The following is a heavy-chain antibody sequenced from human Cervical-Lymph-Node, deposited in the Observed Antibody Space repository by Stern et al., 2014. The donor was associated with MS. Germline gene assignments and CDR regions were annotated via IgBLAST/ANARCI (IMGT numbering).Heavy chain of an antibody. CDR1: AGSISSGGYY. CDR3: ARAKDSPAHAFDM. Sequence: QLQLQESGPGLMKPSPTLSLTCTVSAGSISSGGYYWTLIRQHPGKGLEGIGYIYYRGSTYYNPSLKSRVTISVDTSKDQFSLKLSSVTAADTAVYYCARAKDSPAHAFDMWGQGTMVTVSS. D-gene: IGHD3-22*01. J-gene: IGHJ3*02. V-gene: IGHV4-31*03. CDR2: IYYRGST.